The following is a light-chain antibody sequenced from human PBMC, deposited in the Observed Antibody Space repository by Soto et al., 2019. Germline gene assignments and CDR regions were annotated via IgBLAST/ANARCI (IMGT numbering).Light chain of an antibody. CDR3: QQYDSYSCT. V-gene: IGKV1-5*01. CDR2: DVS. Sequence: DIQMTQSPATLSASLGERVTITCRASQSVSNCFAWYQQKPGKPPNLLIYDVSSLASGVPSRFRGSGSGTEFILTISSLQPDDIETYYCQQYDSYSCTFGQGTKVDIK. J-gene: IGKJ1*01. CDR1: QSVSNC.